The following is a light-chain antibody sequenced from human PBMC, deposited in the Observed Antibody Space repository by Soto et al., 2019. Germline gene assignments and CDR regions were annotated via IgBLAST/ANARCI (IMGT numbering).Light chain of an antibody. Sequence: EIVLTQSPFTLSLSPGERATLSCRASQSVSSNLVWYQQKPGQAPRLLIYGASTRVTGIPARFSGSGSGTEFTLTISSLPSEDFAVYYCQQYHNWWTFGQGTKVDIK. CDR2: GAS. CDR3: QQYHNWWT. V-gene: IGKV3-15*01. CDR1: QSVSSN. J-gene: IGKJ1*01.